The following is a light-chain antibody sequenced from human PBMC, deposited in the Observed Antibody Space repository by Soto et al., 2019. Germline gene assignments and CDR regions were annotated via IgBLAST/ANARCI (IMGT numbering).Light chain of an antibody. CDR2: TTS. CDR1: QSISSY. J-gene: IGKJ1*01. V-gene: IGKV1-39*01. CDR3: RQSYSRPRT. Sequence: DIQMTQSPSSLSPSLGDRATITCRASQSISSYLNWYQQKPARAANLLIYTTSNLESGGPSGISGSGWGRDFTLTISSLQAEDVATDFCRQSYSRPRTFGQGTKVDIK.